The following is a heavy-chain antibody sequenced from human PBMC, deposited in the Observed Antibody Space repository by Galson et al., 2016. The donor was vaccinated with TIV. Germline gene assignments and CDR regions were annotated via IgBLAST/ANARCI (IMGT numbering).Heavy chain of an antibody. D-gene: IGHD3-22*01. CDR2: VYPLDSEA. V-gene: IGHV5-51*01. J-gene: IGHJ4*02. CDR3: ARGHYYDSSGYSFDF. CDR1: GYTFTRYW. Sequence: QSGAEVKKAGESLRISCKGSGYTFTRYWIGWVRQMPGKGLEWIGIVYPLDSEAKYNPSFQGQVTISADKSISAAYLQWRSLKASDTAMYYCARGHYYDSSGYSFDFWGQGTLVTVSS.